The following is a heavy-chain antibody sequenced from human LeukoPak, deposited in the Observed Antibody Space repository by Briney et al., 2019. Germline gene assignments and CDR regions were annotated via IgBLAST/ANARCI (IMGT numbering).Heavy chain of an antibody. Sequence: SETLSLTCTVSRASISSNYWSWIRQPPGKGLEWIGYIYYSGTTNYNPSLMGRVTISVDTSRKQFSLTLNSVTASDTAIYYCATGRRGVPDYWGQGTLVTVSS. CDR2: IYYSGTT. J-gene: IGHJ4*02. CDR1: RASISSNY. D-gene: IGHD3-10*01. CDR3: ATGRRGVPDY. V-gene: IGHV4-59*08.